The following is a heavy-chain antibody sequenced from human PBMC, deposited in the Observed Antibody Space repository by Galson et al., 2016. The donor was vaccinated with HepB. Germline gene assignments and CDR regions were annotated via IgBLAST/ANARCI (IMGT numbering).Heavy chain of an antibody. CDR3: ARAPRGYSYGGYFDY. Sequence: SVKVSCKASGGTLSSYAISWVRQAPGQGLEWMGGIIPIFGTTNYAQKFQGRVTITADKSTNTVYMGLSSLRSEDTAVYYCARAPRGYSYGGYFDYWGQGILVTVSS. D-gene: IGHD5-18*01. CDR1: GGTLSSYA. J-gene: IGHJ4*02. V-gene: IGHV1-69*06. CDR2: IIPIFGTT.